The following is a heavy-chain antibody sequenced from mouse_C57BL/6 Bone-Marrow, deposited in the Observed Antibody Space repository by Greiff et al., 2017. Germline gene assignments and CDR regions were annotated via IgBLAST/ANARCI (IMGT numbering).Heavy chain of an antibody. CDR2: IYPSDSET. Sequence: QVQLQQPGAELVRPGSSVKLSCKASGYTFTSYWMDWVKQRPGQGLEWIGNIYPSDSETHYNQKFKDKATLTVDKSSSTAYMQLSSLTSEDSAVYYCARRRAYDSNYDAMDYWGQGTSVTVSS. CDR1: GYTFTSYW. D-gene: IGHD2-5*01. J-gene: IGHJ4*01. V-gene: IGHV1-61*01. CDR3: ARRRAYDSNYDAMDY.